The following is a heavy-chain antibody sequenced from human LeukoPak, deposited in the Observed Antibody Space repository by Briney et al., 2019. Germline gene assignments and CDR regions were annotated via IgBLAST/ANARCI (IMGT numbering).Heavy chain of an antibody. V-gene: IGHV4-59*08. D-gene: IGHD5-12*01. CDR2: VFYSGGT. J-gene: IGHJ4*02. CDR3: ARGGDSGYDYLDY. Sequence: PSESLSLTCTVSGDSISDYYWSWIRQPPGKGLEWIGYVFYSGGTNYNPSLKSRVTISVDTSKNQFSLKLSSVTAADTAVYYCARGGDSGYDYLDYWGQGTLVTVSS. CDR1: GDSISDYY.